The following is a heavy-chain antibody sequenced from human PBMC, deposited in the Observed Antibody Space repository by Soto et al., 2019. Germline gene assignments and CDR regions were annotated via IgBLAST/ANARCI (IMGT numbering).Heavy chain of an antibody. J-gene: IGHJ3*02. CDR3: ARDFFGVVIKGKDAFDI. V-gene: IGHV1-18*01. CDR2: ISAYNGNT. D-gene: IGHD3-3*01. CDR1: GYTFTSYG. Sequence: QVQLVQSGAEVKKPGASVKVSCKASGYTFTSYGISWVRQAPGQGLEWMGWISAYNGNTNYAQKLQGRVTMTTDTSTSTAYMELRSLRSDDTAVYYCARDFFGVVIKGKDAFDIWGQGTMFTVSS.